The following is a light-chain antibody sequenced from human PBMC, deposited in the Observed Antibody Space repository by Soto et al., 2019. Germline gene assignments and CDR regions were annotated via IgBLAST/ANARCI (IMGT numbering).Light chain of an antibody. CDR3: QHFNSYPWT. V-gene: IGKV1-5*01. Sequence: DIQMTQSPSTLPASVGDRVTITCLASQSISNLLSWYQQKPGTAPKVLIYHASNLQSGVPSRFSGSGSGTEFTLTISSLQPDDFATYYCQHFNSYPWTFGQGTKVDIK. CDR2: HAS. CDR1: QSISNL. J-gene: IGKJ1*01.